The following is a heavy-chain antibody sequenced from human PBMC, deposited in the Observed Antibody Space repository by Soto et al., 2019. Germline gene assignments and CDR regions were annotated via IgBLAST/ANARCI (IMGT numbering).Heavy chain of an antibody. D-gene: IGHD3-3*01. Sequence: EAQLVESGGGLVQPGRSLRLSCAGSGFIFDDFAIHWVRQAPGKGLEWVSGISWNRDSIGYADSVKGRFTISRDNAKNALYLQMNSLRVEDTALYYCTKVGGLYDFWSGPLHFDLWGQGTLDTVSS. J-gene: IGHJ4*02. CDR3: TKVGGLYDFWSGPLHFDL. CDR2: ISWNRDSI. V-gene: IGHV3-9*01. CDR1: GFIFDDFA.